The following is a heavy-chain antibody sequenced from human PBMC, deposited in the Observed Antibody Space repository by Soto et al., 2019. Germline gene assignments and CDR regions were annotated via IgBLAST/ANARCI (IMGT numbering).Heavy chain of an antibody. CDR3: ARVAAFGELLSGPGNPDYYYYGMDV. J-gene: IGHJ6*02. CDR2: INHSGST. CDR1: GGSFSGYY. D-gene: IGHD3-10*01. Sequence: SETLSLTCAVYGGSFSGYYWSWIRQPPGKGLEWIGEINHSGSTNYNPSLKSRVTISVDTSKNQFSLKLSSVTAADTAVYYCARVAAFGELLSGPGNPDYYYYGMDVWGQGTTVTVSS. V-gene: IGHV4-34*01.